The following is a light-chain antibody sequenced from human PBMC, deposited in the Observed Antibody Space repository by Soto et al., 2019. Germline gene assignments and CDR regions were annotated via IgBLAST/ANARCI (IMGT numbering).Light chain of an antibody. Sequence: QSALTQPASVSGSPGQSITVSCTGTSSDVGGSDHVNWYQQHPGKAPKLMIFDVSNRPSGVSTRFSGSKSGTSASLAITGLQAEDEADYYCQSYDSSLSGSNVFGTGTKLTVL. V-gene: IGLV2-14*03. CDR1: SSDVGGSDH. CDR2: DVS. J-gene: IGLJ1*01. CDR3: QSYDSSLSGSNV.